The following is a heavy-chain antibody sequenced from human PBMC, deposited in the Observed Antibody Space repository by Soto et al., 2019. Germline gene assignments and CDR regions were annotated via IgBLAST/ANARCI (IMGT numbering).Heavy chain of an antibody. CDR1: GFSFNMYG. D-gene: IGHD3-22*01. J-gene: IGHJ4*02. CDR3: VKRPGYYSDSTTYYYV. CDR2: ISSSGDST. V-gene: IGHV3-64D*06. Sequence: GGSLRLSCSASGFSFNMYGVHWVRQTPGKGLQYVSAISSSGDSTYYADSVKGRFIISRDNSKNTLYLQMSSLRVEDTAVYYCVKRPGYYSDSTTYYYVWGRGTLVTVSS.